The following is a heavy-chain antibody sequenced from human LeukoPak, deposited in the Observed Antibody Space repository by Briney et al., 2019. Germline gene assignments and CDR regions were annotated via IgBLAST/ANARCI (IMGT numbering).Heavy chain of an antibody. CDR2: ISWNSGSI. CDR1: GFTFDDYA. CDR3: AKDFRPGIAVAGDLDY. D-gene: IGHD6-19*01. Sequence: PGGSLRLSCAASGFTFDDYAMHWVRQAPGRGLEWVSGISWNSGSIGYADSVKGRFTISRDNAKNSLYLQMNSLRAEDTALYYCAKDFRPGIAVAGDLDYWGQGTLVTVSP. V-gene: IGHV3-9*01. J-gene: IGHJ4*02.